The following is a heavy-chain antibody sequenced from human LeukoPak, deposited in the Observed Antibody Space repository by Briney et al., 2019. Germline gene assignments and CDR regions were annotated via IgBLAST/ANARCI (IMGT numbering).Heavy chain of an antibody. CDR1: GGTFSSYA. J-gene: IGHJ4*02. CDR3: ARWGTGVGYFFTYYFDY. Sequence: SVKVSCKASGGTFSSYAISWVRQAPGQGLEWMGGIIPIFGTANYAQKFQGRVTITADESTSTAYMELSSLRSEDTAVYYCARWGTGVGYFFTYYFDYWGQGTLVTVSS. CDR2: IIPIFGTA. V-gene: IGHV1-69*13. D-gene: IGHD5-24*01.